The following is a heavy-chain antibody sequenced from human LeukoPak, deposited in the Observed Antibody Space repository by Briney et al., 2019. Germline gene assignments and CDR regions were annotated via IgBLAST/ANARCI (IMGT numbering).Heavy chain of an antibody. Sequence: GGSLRLSCAASGFSFSGYWMSWVRQAPGKGLEWVANIKQDGSERYYVDSVKGRFTISRDNAKNSLYLQMNSLGADDTAVYYCARDLRDYDFWTNYYYYYMDVWGKGTTVTVSS. J-gene: IGHJ6*03. D-gene: IGHD3-3*01. V-gene: IGHV3-7*01. CDR3: ARDLRDYDFWTNYYYYYMDV. CDR1: GFSFSGYW. CDR2: IKQDGSER.